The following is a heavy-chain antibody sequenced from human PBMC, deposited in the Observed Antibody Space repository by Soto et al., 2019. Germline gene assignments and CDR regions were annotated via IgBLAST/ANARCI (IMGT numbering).Heavy chain of an antibody. V-gene: IGHV1-8*01. CDR3: AKGPRNWGVDY. CDR2: MNPNNGNT. CDR1: GYTFSSNYD. J-gene: IGHJ4*02. D-gene: IGHD7-27*01. Sequence: QVQLVQSGAEVKKPGASVKVSCKASGYTFSSNYDINWFRQATGQGLEWMGWMNPNNGNTGYAQNFQGRVAMTRNTSITTAYMELSSLRSEETAVYYCAKGPRNWGVDYWGQGTLVTVSS.